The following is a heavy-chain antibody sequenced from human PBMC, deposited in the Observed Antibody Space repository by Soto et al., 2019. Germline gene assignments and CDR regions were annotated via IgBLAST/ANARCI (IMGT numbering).Heavy chain of an antibody. CDR1: GDSVSINIAA. CDR2: TYYRSKWYN. CDR3: ARGPRAPDAFDI. J-gene: IGHJ3*02. Sequence: SQTLSLTCAISGDSVSINIAAWNWIRRSPSRGLEWLGRTYYRSKWYNDYAVPVKSRITINPDTSKNQFSLQLNSVTPEDTAVYYCARGPRAPDAFDIWGQGTMVTVSS. V-gene: IGHV6-1*01.